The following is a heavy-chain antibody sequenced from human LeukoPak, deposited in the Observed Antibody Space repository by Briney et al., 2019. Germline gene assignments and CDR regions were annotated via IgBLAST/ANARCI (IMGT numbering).Heavy chain of an antibody. CDR3: ARDPPEIYGWGSSDY. CDR2: IKQDGSEK. D-gene: IGHD3-10*01. J-gene: IGHJ4*02. V-gene: IGHV3-7*01. CDR1: GFTFSSYW. Sequence: GGSLRLSCAASGFTFSSYWMSWVRRAPGKGLEWVANIKQDGSEKYYVDSVKGRFTISRDNAKNSLYLQMNSLRAEDTAVYYCARDPPEIYGWGSSDYWGQGTLVTVSS.